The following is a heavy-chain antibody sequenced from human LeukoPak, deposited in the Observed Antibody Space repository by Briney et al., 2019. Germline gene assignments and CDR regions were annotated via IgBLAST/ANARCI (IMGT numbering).Heavy chain of an antibody. CDR1: GGSISSYY. J-gene: IGHJ4*02. V-gene: IGHV4-59*08. CDR3: VRRLAVTGKYYFDY. CDR2: IYYSGVT. Sequence: SETLSLTCTVSGGSISSYYWSWIRQPPGKGLEWIGYIYYSGVTKYNPSLGSRVTISLDMSKNQFSLRLSSVTAADTAVYYCVRRLAVTGKYYFDYWGQGALVTVSS. D-gene: IGHD6-19*01.